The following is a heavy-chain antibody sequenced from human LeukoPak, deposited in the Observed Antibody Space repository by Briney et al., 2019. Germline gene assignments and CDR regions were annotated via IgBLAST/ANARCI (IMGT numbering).Heavy chain of an antibody. CDR2: INHSGST. V-gene: IGHV4-4*02. Sequence: SETLSLTCAVSGGSISSSNWWSWVRQPPGKGLEWIGEINHSGSTNYNPSLKSRVTISVDTSKNQFSLKLSSVTAADTAVYYCARARPHFDYWGQGTLVTVSS. CDR3: ARARPHFDY. CDR1: GGSISSSNW. J-gene: IGHJ4*02.